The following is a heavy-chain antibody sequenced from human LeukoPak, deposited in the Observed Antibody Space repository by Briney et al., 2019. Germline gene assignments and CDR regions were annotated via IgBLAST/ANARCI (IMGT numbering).Heavy chain of an antibody. V-gene: IGHV1-8*01. J-gene: IGHJ4*02. CDR1: GYTFTSYD. CDR3: ARGLWFGELLEDGFDY. CDR2: MNPNSGNT. Sequence: ASVKVSCKASGYTFTSYDINWVRRATGQGLEWMGWMNPNSGNTGYAQKFQGGVTMTRNTSISTAYMELSSLRSEDTAVYYCARGLWFGELLEDGFDYWGQGTLVTVSS. D-gene: IGHD3-10*01.